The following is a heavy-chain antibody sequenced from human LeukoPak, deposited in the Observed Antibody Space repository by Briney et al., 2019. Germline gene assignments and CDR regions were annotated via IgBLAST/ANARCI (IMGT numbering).Heavy chain of an antibody. D-gene: IGHD6-19*01. CDR1: GFTFSSYG. CDR2: IRYDGSNK. V-gene: IGHV3-30*02. Sequence: GGSLRLSCAASGFTFSSYGMHWVRQAPGKGLEWVAFIRYDGSNKYYADSVKGRFTISRDNSKNTLYLQMNSLRAEDTAVYYCAKDAPNSSGWYNGAFDIWGQGTMVTVSS. J-gene: IGHJ3*02. CDR3: AKDAPNSSGWYNGAFDI.